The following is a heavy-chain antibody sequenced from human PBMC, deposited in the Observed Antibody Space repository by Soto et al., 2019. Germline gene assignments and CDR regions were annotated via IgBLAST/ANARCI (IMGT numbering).Heavy chain of an antibody. J-gene: IGHJ4*02. CDR1: GGTFSSYA. V-gene: IGHV1-69*13. D-gene: IGHD2-2*01. CDR2: IIPIFGTA. Sequence: ASVKVSCKASGGTFSSYAISWVRQAPGQGLEWMGGIIPIFGTANYAQKFQGRVTITADESTSTAYMELSSLRSEDTAVYYCVYGDCSSTSCYSRHFDYWGQGTLVTVSS. CDR3: VYGDCSSTSCYSRHFDY.